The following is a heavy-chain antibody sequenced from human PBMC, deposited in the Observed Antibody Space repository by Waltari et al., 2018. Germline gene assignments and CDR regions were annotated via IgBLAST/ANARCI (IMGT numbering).Heavy chain of an antibody. Sequence: QVQLQQWGAGLLTPSETLSLTCAVYGGSFSGYYWSGSRKPPGKGLEWIGEINHSGSTNYNPSLKSRVTISVDTSKNQFSLKLSSVTAADTAVYYCARGDRGFLEWINAFDIWGQGTMVTVSS. J-gene: IGHJ3*02. CDR3: ARGDRGFLEWINAFDI. CDR2: INHSGST. D-gene: IGHD3-3*01. V-gene: IGHV4-34*01. CDR1: GGSFSGYY.